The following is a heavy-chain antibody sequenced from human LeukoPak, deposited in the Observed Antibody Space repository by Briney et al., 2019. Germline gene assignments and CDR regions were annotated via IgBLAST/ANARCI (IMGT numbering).Heavy chain of an antibody. V-gene: IGHV3-48*04. J-gene: IGHJ4*02. CDR1: GLSFSRYS. D-gene: IGHD2-2*01. Sequence: PGGSLRLSCAACGLSFSRYSMDWVGPAPGKGRAGVSYISSSGGSIYYADSVEGRFTISSDNAKNSLFLQTNSLRAEDTAVYYRARDLTGYYSSTTSSATTPEHDFDYWGQGTLVTVSS. CDR3: ARDLTGYYSSTTSSATTPEHDFDY. CDR2: ISSSGGSI.